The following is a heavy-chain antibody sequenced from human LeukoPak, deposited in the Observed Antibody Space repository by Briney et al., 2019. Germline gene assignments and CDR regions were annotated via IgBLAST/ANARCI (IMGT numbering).Heavy chain of an antibody. V-gene: IGHV1-8*03. CDR2: MNPNSGNT. CDR3: ARGRIGSYYEDYRDV. CDR1: GYTFTSYD. J-gene: IGHJ6*03. D-gene: IGHD1-14*01. Sequence: ASVKVSCKASGYTFTSYDINWVRQATGQGLEWMGWMNPNSGNTGYAQKFQGRVTITRNTSISTAYVELSSLRSEDTAVYYCARGRIGSYYEDYRDVWGRGTTVTVSS.